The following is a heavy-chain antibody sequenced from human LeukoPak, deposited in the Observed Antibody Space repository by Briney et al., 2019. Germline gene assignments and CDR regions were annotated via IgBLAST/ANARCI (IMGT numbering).Heavy chain of an antibody. J-gene: IGHJ5*02. CDR2: ISAYNGNT. D-gene: IGHD2-2*02. Sequence: GASVKVSCKASGYTFTSYGISWVRQAPGQGLEWMGWISAYNGNTNYAQKLQGRVTMTTDTSTSTAYMELRSLRSDDTAVYYCARDIVVVPAAIPVEFLVGGGWFDPWGQGTLVTVSS. V-gene: IGHV1-18*01. CDR3: ARDIVVVPAAIPVEFLVGGGWFDP. CDR1: GYTFTSYG.